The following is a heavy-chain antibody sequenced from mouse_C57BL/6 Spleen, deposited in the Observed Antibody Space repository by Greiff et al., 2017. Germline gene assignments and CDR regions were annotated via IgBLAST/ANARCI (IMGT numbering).Heavy chain of an antibody. CDR3: AKQDDGYWYFDV. J-gene: IGHJ1*03. Sequence: VQLQQSGPGLVQPSQSLSITCTVSGFSLTSYGVHWVRQSPGKGLAWLGVIWRGGSTDYNAAFMSRLSITKDNSKSLVFFKMNSLQDDDTAIYYCAKQDDGYWYFDVWGTGTTVTVSS. D-gene: IGHD2-3*01. V-gene: IGHV2-5*01. CDR2: IWRGGST. CDR1: GFSLTSYG.